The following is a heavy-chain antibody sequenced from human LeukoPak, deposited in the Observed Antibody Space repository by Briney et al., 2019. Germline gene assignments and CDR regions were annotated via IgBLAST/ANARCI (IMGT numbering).Heavy chain of an antibody. Sequence: GGSLRLSCAASGFTSTSYWMTWVRQAPGKGLHWVANINHDGTDKDYADSVKGRFTISRDNAKRSVFLQMNSLRAEDTGLYYCAREDWGPRFDPRGQGTLVTVSS. V-gene: IGHV3-7*05. CDR1: GFTSTSYW. CDR2: INHDGTDK. D-gene: IGHD7-27*01. CDR3: AREDWGPRFDP. J-gene: IGHJ5*02.